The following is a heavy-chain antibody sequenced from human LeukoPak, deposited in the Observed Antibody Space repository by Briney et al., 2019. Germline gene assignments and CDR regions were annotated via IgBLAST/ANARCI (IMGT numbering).Heavy chain of an antibody. CDR2: IDGDGTNT. CDR3: ARGGGYRFDPFDY. V-gene: IGHV3-74*01. J-gene: IGHJ4*02. Sequence: WGSLRLSCAASGFTFSSYWMHWVRQVPGKGLVWVSRIDGDGTNTNYADSVKGRFTISRDDAKNTLYLQMNSLRAEDTAVYYCARGGGYRFDPFDYWGQGTLVSVSS. CDR1: GFTFSSYW. D-gene: IGHD5-12*01.